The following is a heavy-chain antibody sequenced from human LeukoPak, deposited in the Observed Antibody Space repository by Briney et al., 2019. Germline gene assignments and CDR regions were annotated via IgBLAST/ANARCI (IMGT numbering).Heavy chain of an antibody. Sequence: SETQSLTCSVSGSSINSADYWGWIRQPPEKGLEYIGSIFHSGRAYYNPSLESRITISVDTSKNQFSLKLDSVTAADTAVYYCASAVERYNFWSGYYRTDYYYYMDVWGKGTTVTVSS. CDR3: ASAVERYNFWSGYYRTDYYYYMDV. V-gene: IGHV4-38-2*02. CDR1: GSSINSADY. D-gene: IGHD3-3*01. J-gene: IGHJ6*03. CDR2: IFHSGRA.